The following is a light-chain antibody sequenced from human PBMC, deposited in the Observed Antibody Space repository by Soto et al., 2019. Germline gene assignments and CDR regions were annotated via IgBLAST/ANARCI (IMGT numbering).Light chain of an antibody. CDR1: QDINIY. CDR3: RQYASRPIT. V-gene: IGKV1-33*01. CDR2: DAS. Sequence: DIQMTQSPSSLFASVGDRVTITCQATQDINIYLNWYQQKPGKAPNLLIYDASNLEIGVPSRFSGSGSGTHFTFTISSLQTEDIGTYYCRQYASRPITFGRGTRLEFK. J-gene: IGKJ5*01.